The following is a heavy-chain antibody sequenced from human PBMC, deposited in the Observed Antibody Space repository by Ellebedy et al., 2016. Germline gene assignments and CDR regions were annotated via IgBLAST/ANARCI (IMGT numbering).Heavy chain of an antibody. CDR2: IFSNDEK. CDR3: AWIMVWGPGDV. CDR1: GFSLNNARMG. D-gene: IGHD3-10*01. Sequence: SGPTLVXPTETLTLTCTVSGFSLNNARMGVSWIRQPPGKALEWLAHIFSNDEKSYSTSLKSRLTISEDTSKSQVVLTMTNMDPVDTATYYCAWIMVWGPGDVWGKGTTVTVSS. J-gene: IGHJ6*04. V-gene: IGHV2-26*04.